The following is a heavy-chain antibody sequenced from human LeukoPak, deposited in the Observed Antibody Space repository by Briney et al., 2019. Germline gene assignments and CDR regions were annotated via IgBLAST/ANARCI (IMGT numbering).Heavy chain of an antibody. J-gene: IGHJ4*02. CDR1: GFTFSSYW. CDR3: AKGQTLWFGDPLDY. CDR2: ISSSSSYI. V-gene: IGHV3-21*01. D-gene: IGHD3-10*01. Sequence: PGGSLRLSCAASGFTFSSYWMSWVRQAPGKGLEWVSSISSSSSYIYYADSVKGRFTISRDNAKNSLYLQMNSLRAEDTAVYYCAKGQTLWFGDPLDYWGQGTLVTVSS.